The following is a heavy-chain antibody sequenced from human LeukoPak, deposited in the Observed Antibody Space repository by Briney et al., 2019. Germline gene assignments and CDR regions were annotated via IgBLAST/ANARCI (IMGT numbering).Heavy chain of an antibody. CDR2: INPNSGGT. Sequence: ASVKVSCKASGYTFTSYYMHWVRQAPGQGLEWKGRINPNSGGTNYAQKFQGRVTMTRDTSISTAYMELSRLRSDDTAVYYCARTNSGGYSYGLFFDYWGQGTPVTVSS. CDR1: GYTFTSYY. V-gene: IGHV1-2*06. CDR3: ARTNSGGYSYGLFFDY. J-gene: IGHJ4*02. D-gene: IGHD5-18*01.